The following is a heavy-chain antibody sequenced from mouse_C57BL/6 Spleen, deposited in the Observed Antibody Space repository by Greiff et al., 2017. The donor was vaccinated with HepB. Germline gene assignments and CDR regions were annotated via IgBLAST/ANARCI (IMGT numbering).Heavy chain of an antibody. V-gene: IGHV5-6*01. J-gene: IGHJ2*01. Sequence: EVQLVESGGDLVKPGGSLKLSCAASGFTFSSYGMSWVRQTPDKRLEWVATISSGGSYTYYPDSVKGRFTISRDNAKNTLYLQMSSLKSEDTAMYYCARQNYGSRGDFDYWGQGTTLTVSS. CDR3: ARQNYGSRGDFDY. CDR2: ISSGGSYT. D-gene: IGHD1-1*01. CDR1: GFTFSSYG.